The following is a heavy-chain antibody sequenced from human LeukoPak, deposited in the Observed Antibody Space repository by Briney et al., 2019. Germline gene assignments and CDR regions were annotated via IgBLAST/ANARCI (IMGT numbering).Heavy chain of an antibody. V-gene: IGHV1-18*01. Sequence: ASVKVSCKASGYTFTSYGISWVRQAPGQGLEWMGWISAYNGNTNYAQKLQGRVTMTTDTSTSTAYMELRSLRSDDTAVYYCARDSTALGFYYYMDVWGKGTTVTISS. CDR3: ARDSTALGFYYYMDV. CDR1: GYTFTSYG. CDR2: ISAYNGNT. J-gene: IGHJ6*03. D-gene: IGHD4-17*01.